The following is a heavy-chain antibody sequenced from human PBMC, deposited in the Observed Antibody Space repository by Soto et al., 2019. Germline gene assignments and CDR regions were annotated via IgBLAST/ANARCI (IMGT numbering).Heavy chain of an antibody. V-gene: IGHV1-46*01. CDR3: ARVASHIVVVIATHYYYMDV. J-gene: IGHJ6*03. D-gene: IGHD2-21*01. Sequence: GASVKVSCKASGYTFTSYYMHWVRQAPGQGLEWMGIINPSGGSTGYAQKFQGRVTMTRNTSMSTVYMELSSLRSEDTAVYYCARVASHIVVVIATHYYYMDVWGKGTTVTVS. CDR2: INPSGGST. CDR1: GYTFTSYY.